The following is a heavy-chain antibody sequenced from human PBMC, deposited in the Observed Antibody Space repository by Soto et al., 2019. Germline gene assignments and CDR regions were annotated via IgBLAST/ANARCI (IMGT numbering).Heavy chain of an antibody. CDR2: ISGSGGST. CDR3: AKDKLGIETWFDY. Sequence: GGSLRLSCAASGFTFSSYSMSWVRQAPGKGLEWVSGISGSGGSTYYADSVKGGFTISRDNSKNTLYLQMNSMRLEDTAVYYCAKDKLGIETWFDYWGQGTLVTVSS. D-gene: IGHD7-27*01. CDR1: GFTFSSYS. V-gene: IGHV3-23*01. J-gene: IGHJ4*02.